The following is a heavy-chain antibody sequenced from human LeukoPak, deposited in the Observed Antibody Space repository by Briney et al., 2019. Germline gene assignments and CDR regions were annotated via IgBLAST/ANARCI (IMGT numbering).Heavy chain of an antibody. CDR2: IYTSGST. CDR3: ARTRRAKYYYYYYGMDV. Sequence: PSQTLSLTCTVSGGSISSGGYNWSWIRRPAGKGLEWIGRIYTSGSTNYNPSLKSRVTISVDTSKNQFSLKLSSVTAADTAVYYCARTRRAKYYYYYYGMDVWGQGTTVTVSS. CDR1: GGSISSGGYN. V-gene: IGHV4-61*02. J-gene: IGHJ6*02.